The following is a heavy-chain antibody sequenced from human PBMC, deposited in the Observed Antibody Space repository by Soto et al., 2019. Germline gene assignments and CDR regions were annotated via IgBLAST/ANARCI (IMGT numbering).Heavy chain of an antibody. J-gene: IGHJ5*02. Sequence: SETLSLTCTVSGGSISSHYWSWIRQPPGEGLEWIGYTSHSGTTNYNSSLKSRVTMSVDTSRNQFSLKLSSVTAADTAVYFCAREMLPGLWFDPWGQGTLVTVSS. CDR1: GGSISSHY. V-gene: IGHV4-59*11. CDR2: TSHSGTT. D-gene: IGHD2-8*01. CDR3: AREMLPGLWFDP.